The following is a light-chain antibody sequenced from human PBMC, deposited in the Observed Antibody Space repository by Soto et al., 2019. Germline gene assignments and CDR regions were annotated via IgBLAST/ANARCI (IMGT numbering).Light chain of an antibody. Sequence: EIVMTQSPATLSVSPGERATLSCRASQGVNSNLAWYQQKPGQAPRLLFYVASTRATGIPGRFSGRGSGTEFTLTNSSLQSEDFAVYYCQQYNNWPRTFGQGTKV. J-gene: IGKJ1*01. V-gene: IGKV3-15*01. CDR2: VAS. CDR3: QQYNNWPRT. CDR1: QGVNSN.